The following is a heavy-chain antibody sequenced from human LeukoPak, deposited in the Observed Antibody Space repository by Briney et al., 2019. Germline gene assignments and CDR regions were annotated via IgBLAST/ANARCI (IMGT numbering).Heavy chain of an antibody. CDR2: ISYDGSNK. V-gene: IGHV3-30-3*01. D-gene: IGHD4-17*01. J-gene: IGHJ5*02. Sequence: GGSLRPSCAASGFTFSSYAMHWVRQAPGKGLEWVAVISYDGSNKYYADSVKGRFTISRDNSKNTLYLQMNSLRAEDTAVYYCARERRLRRNWFDPWGQGTLVTVSS. CDR3: ARERRLRRNWFDP. CDR1: GFTFSSYA.